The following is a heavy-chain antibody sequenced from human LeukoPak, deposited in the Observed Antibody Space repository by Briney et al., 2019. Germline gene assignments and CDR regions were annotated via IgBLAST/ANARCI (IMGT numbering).Heavy chain of an antibody. CDR3: ARHYYDSSGFDAFDI. D-gene: IGHD3-22*01. J-gene: IGHJ3*02. CDR2: IYYSGST. CDR1: GGSISSSSYY. V-gene: IGHV4-39*01. Sequence: PSETLSLTCTVSGGSISSSSYYWGWIRQPPGKGLEWIGSIYYSGSTYYNPSLKSRVTISVDTSKNQFSLKLSSVTAADTAVYYCARHYYDSSGFDAFDIWGQGTMVTVSS.